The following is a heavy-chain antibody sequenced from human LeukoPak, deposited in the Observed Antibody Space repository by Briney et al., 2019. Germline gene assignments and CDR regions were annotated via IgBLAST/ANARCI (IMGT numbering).Heavy chain of an antibody. CDR1: GFTFSSYA. CDR3: AKALGPRRVPAAMDV. J-gene: IGHJ6*04. Sequence: GGSLRLSCAASGFTFSSYAMSWVRQAPGKGLEWVSAISGSGGSTYYADSVKGRFTISRDNSKNTLYLQMNSLRAEDTAVYYCAKALGPRRVPAAMDVWGKGTTVTASS. V-gene: IGHV3-23*01. CDR2: ISGSGGST. D-gene: IGHD2-2*01.